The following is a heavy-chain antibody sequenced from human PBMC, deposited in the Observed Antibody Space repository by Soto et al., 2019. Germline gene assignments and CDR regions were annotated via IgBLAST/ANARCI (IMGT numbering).Heavy chain of an antibody. V-gene: IGHV4-34*01. CDR1: GGSFSGYC. Sequence: PSETLSLTCAVYGGSFSGYCWSWIRQPPGKGLEWIGEINHSGSTNYNPSLKSRVTISVDTSKNQFSLKLSSVTAADTAVYYCARGSRRHSSSYRWFDPWGQGTLVTSPQ. J-gene: IGHJ5*02. CDR2: INHSGST. D-gene: IGHD6-6*01. CDR3: ARGSRRHSSSYRWFDP.